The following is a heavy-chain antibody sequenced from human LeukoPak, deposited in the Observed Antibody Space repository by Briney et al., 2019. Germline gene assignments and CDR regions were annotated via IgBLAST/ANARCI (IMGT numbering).Heavy chain of an antibody. J-gene: IGHJ6*03. CDR1: GYTFTGYY. CDR3: AREPNYYYYYMDV. Sequence: ASVKVSCKASGYTFTGYYLHWVRQAPGQGLEWMGWINPSSGDTNSAQKFQGRVTMTRDTSISTAYMELSRLRSDDTAVYYCAREPNYYYYYMDVWGKGTTVTISS. V-gene: IGHV1-2*02. CDR2: INPSSGDT.